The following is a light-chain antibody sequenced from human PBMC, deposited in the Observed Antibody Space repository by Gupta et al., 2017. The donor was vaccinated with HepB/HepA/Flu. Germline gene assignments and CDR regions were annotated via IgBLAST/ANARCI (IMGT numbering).Light chain of an antibody. V-gene: IGLV3-19*01. J-gene: IGLJ3*02. CDR2: GKN. CDR1: TLKMFH. Sequence: SSELTQDPAVSVALGQTVRITCQGDTLKMFHACWYKQKPGRAPGRGIYGKNNRPSGIPDRVSGSTSGKKDSLHITGAQAEDEADEYCNSRDHYDRQLCGGGTKLTGL. CDR3: NSRDHYDRQL.